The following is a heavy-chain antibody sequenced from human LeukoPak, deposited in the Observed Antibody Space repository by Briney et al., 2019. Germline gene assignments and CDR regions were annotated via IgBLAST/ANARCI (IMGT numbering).Heavy chain of an antibody. J-gene: IGHJ4*02. V-gene: IGHV3-74*01. CDR2: ISGDGGDI. CDR3: ARGKYGDFDS. D-gene: IGHD4-17*01. Sequence: GGSLRLSCTASGFTFSGYWMHWVRPAPGTGLVWVSRISGDGGDIGYADSVKGRFTTFRDNAKSTLYLQMNSLRAEDTAVYYCARGKYGDFDSWGQGTLVTVSS. CDR1: GFTFSGYW.